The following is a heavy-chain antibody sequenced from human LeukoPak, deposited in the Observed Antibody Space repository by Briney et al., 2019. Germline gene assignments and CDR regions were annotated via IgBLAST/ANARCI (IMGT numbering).Heavy chain of an antibody. CDR3: AREEGAPIAAANI. Sequence: ASVKVSCKASGYTFTGYYMHWVRQAPGQGLEWMGWISAYNGNTNYAQKLQGRVTMTADTSTSTAYMELRSLRSDDTAVYYCAREEGAPIAAANIWGLGTKVTVSS. V-gene: IGHV1-18*04. D-gene: IGHD6-13*01. CDR2: ISAYNGNT. J-gene: IGHJ3*02. CDR1: GYTFTGYY.